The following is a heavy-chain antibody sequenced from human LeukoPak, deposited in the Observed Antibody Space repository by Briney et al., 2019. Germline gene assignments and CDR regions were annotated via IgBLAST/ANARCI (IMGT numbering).Heavy chain of an antibody. CDR2: INSDGSST. CDR3: ARPPYDYVWGSYRY. D-gene: IGHD3-16*01. CDR1: GFTFSSYW. J-gene: IGHJ4*02. Sequence: GGSLRLSCAASGFTFSSYWMHWVRQAPGKGLVWVSRINSDGSSTSYADSVKGRFTISRDNAKNTLYLQMNSLRAEDTAVYYCARPPYDYVWGSYRYWRQGTLVTVSS. V-gene: IGHV3-74*01.